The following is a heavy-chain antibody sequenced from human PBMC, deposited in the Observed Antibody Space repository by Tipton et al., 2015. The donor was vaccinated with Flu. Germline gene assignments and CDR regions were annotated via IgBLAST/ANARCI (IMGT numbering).Heavy chain of an antibody. CDR2: IKPSAGET. Sequence: QLVQSGAEVKRPVASVQVSCKASGYTFTNYFMHWVRQAPGQGLEWIGLIKPSAGETVYAQKFQGRVTMTRDTSTGTVYMDLYSLTSEDTAVYYCAREDNSWDVWSQGTTVTVS. J-gene: IGHJ6*02. CDR1: GYTFTNYF. D-gene: IGHD4-11*01. CDR3: AREDNSWDV. V-gene: IGHV1-46*01.